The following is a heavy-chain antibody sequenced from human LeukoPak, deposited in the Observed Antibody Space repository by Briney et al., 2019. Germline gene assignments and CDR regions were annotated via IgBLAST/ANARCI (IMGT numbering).Heavy chain of an antibody. CDR1: GFTLSTYG. J-gene: IGHJ6*02. CDR2: TSHDGNDE. D-gene: IGHD3-16*01. V-gene: IGHV3-30*03. Sequence: HPGRSLRLSCAASGFTLSTYGIHWVRQAPGKGLEWVALTSHDGNDEYYTDSVKGRFTISRDNAKNSLYLQMNSLRAEDTAVYYCARGIMMDVWGQGTTVTVSS. CDR3: ARGIMMDV.